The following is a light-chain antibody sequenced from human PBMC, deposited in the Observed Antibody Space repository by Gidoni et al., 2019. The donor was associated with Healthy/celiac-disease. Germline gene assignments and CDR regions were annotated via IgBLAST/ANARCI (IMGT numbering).Light chain of an antibody. J-gene: IGLJ3*02. V-gene: IGLV3-21*02. Sequence: SYVLPQPPSVSVAPGQTARVSCGGDNIGGKTVHWYQQRPGQAPVLVVYDDTDRPPGIPARFSGSNSGHTATLTISRVEAGDEADYYCQVLDARSDPPVVFGGGTKLT. CDR2: DDT. CDR3: QVLDARSDPPVV. CDR1: NIGGKT.